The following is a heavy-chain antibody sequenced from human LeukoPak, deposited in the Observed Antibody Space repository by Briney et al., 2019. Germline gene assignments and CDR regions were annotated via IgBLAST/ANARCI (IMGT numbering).Heavy chain of an antibody. CDR1: GFTFSSYG. Sequence: GGSLRLSCEASGFTFSSYGMHWVRQAPGKGLEWVANIKQDESEKYYVDSVKGRCTISRDNTKNSLYLQMNSLRSEDTAVYYCARDYFGALGYWGQGTLVTVSS. CDR2: IKQDESEK. CDR3: ARDYFGALGY. V-gene: IGHV3-7*05. J-gene: IGHJ4*02. D-gene: IGHD3-16*01.